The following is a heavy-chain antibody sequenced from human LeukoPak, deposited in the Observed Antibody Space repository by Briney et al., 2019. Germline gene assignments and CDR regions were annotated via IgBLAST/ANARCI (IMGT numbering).Heavy chain of an antibody. D-gene: IGHD5-18*01. J-gene: IGHJ4*02. CDR3: ARERGWTHYFDY. CDR2: ISSRSSSI. V-gene: IGHV3-21*01. Sequence: PGGSLRLSCAASGFTFNIYVMNWVRQAPGKGLEWVSSISSRSSSISYAGAVRGRFTISRGSANLYLHMSSLRVDDTGVYYCARERGWTHYFDYWGQGTLVTVSS. CDR1: GFTFNIYV.